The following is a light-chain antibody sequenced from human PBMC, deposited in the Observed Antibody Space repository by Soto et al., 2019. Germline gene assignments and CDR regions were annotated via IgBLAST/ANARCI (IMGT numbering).Light chain of an antibody. CDR2: GAS. CDR1: QSFSSSY. CDR3: QQYGSSPPVT. Sequence: EIVLTQSPGTLSLSPGERGTLSCRASQSFSSSYLAWYQQKPGQAPRLLIYGASSRATGIPDRFSGSGSGTDFTLTISRLEPEDFAVYYCQQYGSSPPVTFGQGTRLEIK. V-gene: IGKV3-20*01. J-gene: IGKJ5*01.